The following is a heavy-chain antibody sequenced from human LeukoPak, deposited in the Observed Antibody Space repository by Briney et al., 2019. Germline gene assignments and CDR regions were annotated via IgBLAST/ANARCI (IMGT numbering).Heavy chain of an antibody. CDR3: AKRGSNNLGLYYYYYMDV. D-gene: IGHD1/OR15-1a*01. V-gene: IGHV3-30*02. CDR2: IRYDGSNK. CDR1: GFTFSSYG. J-gene: IGHJ6*03. Sequence: PGGSLRLSCAASGFTFSSYGMHWVRQAPGKGLEWVAFIRYDGSNKYYADSVKGRFTISRDNSKNTLYLQMNSLRAEDTAVYYCAKRGSNNLGLYYYYYMDVWGKGTTVTVSS.